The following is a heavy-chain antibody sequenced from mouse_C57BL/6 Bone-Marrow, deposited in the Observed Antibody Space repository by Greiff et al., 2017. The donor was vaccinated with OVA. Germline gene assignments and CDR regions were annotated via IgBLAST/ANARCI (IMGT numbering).Heavy chain of an antibody. Sequence: DVHLVEPGGGLVQPKGSLKLSCAASGFSFTTYAMNWVRQAPGKGLEWVARIRRKSNSYATYYADSVKARFTISRDNSENMLYLQMNNLKTEDTAMYYCVRPDYGNAMDYWGQGTSVTVSS. CDR3: VRPDYGNAMDY. J-gene: IGHJ4*01. V-gene: IGHV10-1*01. CDR1: GFSFTTYA. D-gene: IGHD2-4*01. CDR2: IRRKSNSYAT.